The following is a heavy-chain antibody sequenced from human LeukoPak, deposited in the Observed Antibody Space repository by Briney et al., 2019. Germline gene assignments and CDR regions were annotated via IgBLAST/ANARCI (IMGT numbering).Heavy chain of an antibody. Sequence: GGSLRLSCAASGFTFSNAWMSWVRQAPGKGLEWVGRIKSKTDGSTTDYAAPVKGRFTISRDDSKNTLYLQMNSLKTEVTAVYYCTLRYSSGWGIRKTYYYYMDVWGKGTTVTVSS. CDR2: IKSKTDGSTT. CDR3: TLRYSSGWGIRKTYYYYMDV. V-gene: IGHV3-15*01. D-gene: IGHD6-19*01. J-gene: IGHJ6*03. CDR1: GFTFSNAW.